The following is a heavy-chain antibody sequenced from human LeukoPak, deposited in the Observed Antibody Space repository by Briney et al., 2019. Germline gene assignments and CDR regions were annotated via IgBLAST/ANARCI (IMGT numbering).Heavy chain of an antibody. Sequence: SVKVSCKASGGTFSSYAISWVRQAPGQGLEWMGGIIPIFGTANYAQKFQGRVTITAGESTSTAYMELSSLRSEDTAVYYCARGSTMGDAFDIWGQGTMVTVSS. D-gene: IGHD3-3*01. V-gene: IGHV1-69*13. CDR3: ARGSTMGDAFDI. J-gene: IGHJ3*02. CDR2: IIPIFGTA. CDR1: GGTFSSYA.